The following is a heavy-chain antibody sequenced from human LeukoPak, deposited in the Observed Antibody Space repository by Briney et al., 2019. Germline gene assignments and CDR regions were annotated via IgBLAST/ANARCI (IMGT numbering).Heavy chain of an antibody. CDR3: AREYGSGSYTGIDY. D-gene: IGHD3-10*01. J-gene: IGHJ4*02. CDR1: GYTFINYG. V-gene: IGHV1-18*01. Sequence: GASVKVSCKASGYTFINYGITWVRQAPGQGLAWMGWISAYNSAYNGNTHYAQKLQGRVTMTPDTSTNTGYMELRSLRSDDTAVYYCAREYGSGSYTGIDYWGQGTLVTVSS. CDR2: ISAYNSAYNGNT.